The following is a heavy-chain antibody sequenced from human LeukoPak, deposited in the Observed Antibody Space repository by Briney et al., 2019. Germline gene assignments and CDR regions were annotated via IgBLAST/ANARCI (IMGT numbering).Heavy chain of an antibody. V-gene: IGHV3-23*01. CDR3: AKVARYCGGDCPDAFDI. D-gene: IGHD2-21*02. Sequence: QPGGSLRLSCAASGFTFNTYAMSWVRQAPGKGLEWVSGISASGGSTYYADSVKGRFTISRDNSKNTLYLQMNSLRAEDTAVYYCAKVARYCGGDCPDAFDIWGQGTMVTVSS. CDR1: GFTFNTYA. J-gene: IGHJ3*02. CDR2: ISASGGST.